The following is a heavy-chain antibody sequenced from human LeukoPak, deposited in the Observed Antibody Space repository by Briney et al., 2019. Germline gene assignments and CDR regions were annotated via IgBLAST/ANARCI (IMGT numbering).Heavy chain of an antibody. CDR3: ARGLRCPTCYFDY. Sequence: ASVKVSCEASGYTFTNYDYNWVRQAAGQGLEWMGWMNPNSGNTGYAQKFQGRVTMTRDTSKRTAYMELSSLTSDDTAVYYCARGLRCPTCYFDYWGQGTLVTVSS. CDR1: GYTFTNYD. CDR2: MNPNSGNT. J-gene: IGHJ4*02. V-gene: IGHV1-8*01. D-gene: IGHD4-17*01.